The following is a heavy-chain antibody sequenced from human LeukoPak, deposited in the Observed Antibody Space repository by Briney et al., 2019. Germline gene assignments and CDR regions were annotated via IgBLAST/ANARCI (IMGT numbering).Heavy chain of an antibody. CDR3: SRLEDSSPIEVALDI. J-gene: IGHJ3*02. D-gene: IGHD6-13*01. Sequence: GGSLRLSCAASGFTFSGSVMHWVRQSAGKGLEWVGRIRSKRNNSATEYAAAVKGRFTISRDDSKNTVYLHMDSLKTEDTALYYCSRLEDSSPIEVALDIWGQGTVVTVSS. CDR2: IRSKRNNSAT. V-gene: IGHV3-73*01. CDR1: GFTFSGSV.